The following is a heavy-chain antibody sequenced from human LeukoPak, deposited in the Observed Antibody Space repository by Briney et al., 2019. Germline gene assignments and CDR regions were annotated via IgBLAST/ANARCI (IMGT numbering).Heavy chain of an antibody. V-gene: IGHV3-21*01. Sequence: GGSLRLSCAASEFTFSSYSMNWVRQAPGKGLEWVSSISSSSSYIYYADSVKGRFTISRDNAKNSLYLQMNSLRAEDTAVYYCARGSSSGWYTDYYYGMDVWGKGTTVTVSS. D-gene: IGHD6-19*01. CDR3: ARGSSSGWYTDYYYGMDV. CDR1: EFTFSSYS. CDR2: ISSSSSYI. J-gene: IGHJ6*04.